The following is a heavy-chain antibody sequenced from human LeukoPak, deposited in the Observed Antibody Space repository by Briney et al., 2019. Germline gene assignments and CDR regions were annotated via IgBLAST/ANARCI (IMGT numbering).Heavy chain of an antibody. CDR1: GFTFSSYI. CDR3: ASSLRAAFDI. CDR2: ISSSSSYI. D-gene: IGHD5/OR15-5a*01. V-gene: IGHV3-21*01. J-gene: IGHJ3*02. Sequence: GGSLRLSCAASGFTFSSYIMNWVRQAPXXXLEWVSSISSSSSYIYYADSVKGRFTISRDNAKNSLYLQMNSLRAEDTAVYYCASSLRAAFDIWGQGTMVTVSS.